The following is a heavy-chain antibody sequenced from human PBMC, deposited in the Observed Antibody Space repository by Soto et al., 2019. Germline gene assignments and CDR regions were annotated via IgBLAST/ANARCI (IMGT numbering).Heavy chain of an antibody. CDR2: INHSGST. CDR3: ARGRGGTVVVPAVHIENWFDP. D-gene: IGHD2-2*01. Sequence: PSETLSLTCAVYGGSFSGYYWSWIRQPPGKGLEWIGEINHSGSTNYNPSLKSRVTISVDTSKNQFSLKLSSVTAADTAVYYCARGRGGTVVVPAVHIENWFDPWGQGTPVTVSS. CDR1: GGSFSGYY. V-gene: IGHV4-34*01. J-gene: IGHJ5*02.